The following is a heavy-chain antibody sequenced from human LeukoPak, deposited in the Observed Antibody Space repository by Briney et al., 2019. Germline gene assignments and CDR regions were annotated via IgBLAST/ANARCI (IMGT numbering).Heavy chain of an antibody. CDR1: GFTFSGYE. CDR3: ARRWGHFDY. D-gene: IGHD7-27*01. J-gene: IGHJ4*02. V-gene: IGHV3-48*03. Sequence: GGSLRLSCAASGFTFSGYEMNWVRQAPGEGLEWVSYISSSASTIYYADSVKGRFTISRDNAKNSLYLQMDSLRVEDTAVYYCARRWGHFDYWGPGTLVTVSS. CDR2: ISSSASTI.